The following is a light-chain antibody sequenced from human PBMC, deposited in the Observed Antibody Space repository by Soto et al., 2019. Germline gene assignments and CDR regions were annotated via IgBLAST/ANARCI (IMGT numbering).Light chain of an antibody. Sequence: QSALTQPRSVYGSXXQSVTXXCTGTSSDVGGYNYVSWYQQHPGNAPKLMIYDVSKRPSGVPDRSSGSKTGNTTSLTISGLQAEDEADYYCCSYAGSETPYVYITGTKVTVL. CDR2: DVS. J-gene: IGLJ1*01. V-gene: IGLV2-11*01. CDR3: CSYAGSETPYV. CDR1: SSDVGGYNY.